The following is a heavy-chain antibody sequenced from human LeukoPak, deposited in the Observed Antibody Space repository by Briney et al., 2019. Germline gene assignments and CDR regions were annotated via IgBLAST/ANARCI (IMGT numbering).Heavy chain of an antibody. CDR2: ITPIYLST. CDR1: GGTFSRSS. D-gene: IGHD6-25*01. J-gene: IGHJ6*03. Sequence: ASVKVSCKASGGTFSRSSVSWVRQAPGQGLEWMGGITPIYLSTSYAHKLEGRVTISTDDAMNTGSMEMTGLTFEDTAVYYCGSGSRDLLFEYFYFMDVWGPGTTVIVSS. CDR3: GSGSRDLLFEYFYFMDV. V-gene: IGHV1-69*05.